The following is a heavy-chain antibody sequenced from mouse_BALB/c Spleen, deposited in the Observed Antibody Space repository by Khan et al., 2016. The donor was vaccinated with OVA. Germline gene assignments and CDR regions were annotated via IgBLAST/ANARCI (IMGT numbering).Heavy chain of an antibody. Sequence: EVELVESGGGLVQPGGSRKLSCAASGFTFSDYGMAWVRQAPGKGPEWVAFVSSWAYTFYYADTVTGRFTISSENAKNTLYLEMSSLRSEDTAMXCCARGGKGGFAYWGQGTLVTVSA. CDR2: VSSWAYTF. CDR1: GFTFSDYG. V-gene: IGHV5-15*02. CDR3: ARGGKGGFAY. J-gene: IGHJ3*01.